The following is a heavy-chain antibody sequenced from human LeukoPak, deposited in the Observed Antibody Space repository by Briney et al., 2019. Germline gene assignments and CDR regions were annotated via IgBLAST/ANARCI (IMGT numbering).Heavy chain of an antibody. V-gene: IGHV5-51*01. D-gene: IGHD6-13*01. CDR3: VRFALSSSLDH. CDR1: GYRLTSNW. CDR2: IYPGYSDA. J-gene: IGHJ5*02. Sequence: GESLKISCKISGYRLTSNWIGWVRQVPGKGLEWMGLIYPGYSDAKYSPSFQGQVTFSVDASISTAYLQLSGLRASDTAIYYCVRFALSSSLDHWGQGTLVIVSS.